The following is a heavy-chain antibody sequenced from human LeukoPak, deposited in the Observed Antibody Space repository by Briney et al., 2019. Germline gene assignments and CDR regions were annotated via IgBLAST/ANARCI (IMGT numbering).Heavy chain of an antibody. J-gene: IGHJ4*02. D-gene: IGHD3-10*01. Sequence: GGSLRLSCSASGFTFSNFAMHWVRQAPGKGLEFVSVISSNGDNTYYADSVKGRITISRDNSKNTLYLQMNSLRAEDTAVYYCAKAGIGFDYWGQGTLVTVSS. CDR2: ISSNGDNT. CDR1: GFTFSNFA. V-gene: IGHV3-64*04. CDR3: AKAGIGFDY.